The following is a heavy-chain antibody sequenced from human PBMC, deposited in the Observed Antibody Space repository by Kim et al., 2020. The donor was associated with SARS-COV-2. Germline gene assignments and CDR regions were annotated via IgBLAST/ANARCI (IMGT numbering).Heavy chain of an antibody. CDR3: ARDLKYYYDSSSNWFDP. J-gene: IGHJ5*02. V-gene: IGHV4-34*01. Sequence: SETLSLTCAVYGGSFSGYYWSWIRQPPGKGLEWIGEINHSGSTNYNPSLKSRVTISVDTSKNQFSLKLSSVTAADTAVYYCARDLKYYYDSSSNWFDPWG. CDR1: GGSFSGYY. CDR2: INHSGST. D-gene: IGHD3-22*01.